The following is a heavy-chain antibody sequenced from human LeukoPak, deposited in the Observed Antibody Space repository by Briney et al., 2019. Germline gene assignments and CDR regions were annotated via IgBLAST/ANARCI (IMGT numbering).Heavy chain of an antibody. CDR1: GFAFGDYA. CDR2: IRSKAYGGTT. J-gene: IGHJ4*02. V-gene: IGHV3-49*03. D-gene: IGHD4-23*01. CDR3: TTDYGGNSGVSG. Sequence: GGSLRLSCTASGFAFGDYAMSWFRQAPGKGLEWVGFIRSKAYGGTTEYAASVKGRFTISRDDSKSIAYLQMNSLKTEDTAVYYCTTDYGGNSGVSGWGQGTLVTVSS.